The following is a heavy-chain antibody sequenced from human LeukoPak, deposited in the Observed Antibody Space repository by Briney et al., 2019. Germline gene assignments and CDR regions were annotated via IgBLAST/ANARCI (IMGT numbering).Heavy chain of an antibody. Sequence: PGGSLRLSCAASGFTFSRYDMDWVRKAPGKGMEWVAFIRFDGSNRYYADSVKGRLTISRDNSKNTLYLQMNSLRTEDTAVYYCVGDFDFWGQGTLVTVSS. CDR3: VGDFDF. V-gene: IGHV3-30*02. CDR1: GFTFSRYD. J-gene: IGHJ4*02. CDR2: IRFDGSNR.